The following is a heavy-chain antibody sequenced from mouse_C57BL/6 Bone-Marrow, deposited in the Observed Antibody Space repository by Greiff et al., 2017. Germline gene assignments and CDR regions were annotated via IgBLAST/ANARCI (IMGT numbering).Heavy chain of an antibody. CDR3: ARWGPYDYGSSYLDY. V-gene: IGHV1-63*01. CDR2: IYPGGGYT. Sequence: QVQLQQSGAELVRPGTSVKMSCKASGYTFTNYWIGWAKQRPGHGLEWIGDIYPGGGYTNYNEKFKGKATLTADKSSSTAYMQFSSLTSEDSAIYYCARWGPYDYGSSYLDYWGQGTTLTVSS. D-gene: IGHD1-1*01. J-gene: IGHJ2*01. CDR1: GYTFTNYW.